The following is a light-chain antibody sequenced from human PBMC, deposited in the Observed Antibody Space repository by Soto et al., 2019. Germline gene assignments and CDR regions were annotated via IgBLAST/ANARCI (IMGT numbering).Light chain of an antibody. J-gene: IGKJ5*01. V-gene: IGKV3-11*01. Sequence: IVLTQSPATLSLSPGEGATLSCRASQSVATRLAWYQQKPGQAPRLLIYDISTRAPGIPARFSGSGSVAELTITISSLEPEDSALNHCQQRSHWPPVTFGQGTRLEI. CDR2: DIS. CDR3: QQRSHWPPVT. CDR1: QSVATR.